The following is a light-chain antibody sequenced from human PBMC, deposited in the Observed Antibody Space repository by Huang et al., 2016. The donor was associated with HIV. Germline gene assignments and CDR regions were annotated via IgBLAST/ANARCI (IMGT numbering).Light chain of an antibody. CDR2: RAA. CDR3: QERIHWPRLT. J-gene: IGKJ4*01. CDR1: HNVTDS. V-gene: IGKV3-11*01. Sequence: EIVLTQSPATLSLSPGERATLSCRASHNVTDSLAWYRQKPGPAPSLLIYRAANRATGTPARFSGSGSGTDFTLTISRLEPEDFAIYYCQERIHWPRLTFGGGTKVEIK.